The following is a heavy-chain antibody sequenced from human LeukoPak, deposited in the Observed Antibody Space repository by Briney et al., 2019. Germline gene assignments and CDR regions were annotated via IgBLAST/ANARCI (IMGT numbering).Heavy chain of an antibody. V-gene: IGHV2-5*02. CDR2: IYWDDDI. J-gene: IGHJ4*02. CDR1: GFSLSTSGVG. D-gene: IGHD2-15*01. Sequence: SGPTLVNPTQTLTLTCTFSGFSLSTSGVGVGWIRQPPGKALEWRALIYWDDDIRSRPSLKNRLTITKDTSKNQVVLTLTNMDPVDTATYYCAHRGSLSTSRGYYFDYWGQGTLVTVTS. CDR3: AHRGSLSTSRGYYFDY.